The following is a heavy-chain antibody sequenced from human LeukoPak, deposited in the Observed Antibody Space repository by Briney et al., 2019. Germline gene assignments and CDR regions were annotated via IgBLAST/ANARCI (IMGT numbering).Heavy chain of an antibody. CDR3: ARAGPLWWFDP. CDR2: IDHSGST. CDR1: GGSFSGFY. V-gene: IGHV4-34*01. Sequence: PSETLSLTCAVYGGSFSGFYWNWIRQPPGKGLEWIGEIDHSGSTNYNPSLKSRVTISVDRANNQFSLKLSSVTAADTAVYYCARAGPLWWFDPWGQGTLVTVSS. D-gene: IGHD1-14*01. J-gene: IGHJ5*02.